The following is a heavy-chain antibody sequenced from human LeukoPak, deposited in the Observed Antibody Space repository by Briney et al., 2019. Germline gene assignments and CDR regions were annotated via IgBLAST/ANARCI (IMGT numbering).Heavy chain of an antibody. CDR1: GGSISSGSYY. Sequence: PSETLSLTCTVSGGSISSGSYYWSWIRQPAGKGLEWIGRIYTRGSTNYNPSLKSRVTISVDTSKNQFSLKLSSVTAADTAVYYCARGIVADAFDIWGQGTMVTVSS. CDR2: IYTRGST. D-gene: IGHD3-22*01. CDR3: ARGIVADAFDI. V-gene: IGHV4-61*02. J-gene: IGHJ3*02.